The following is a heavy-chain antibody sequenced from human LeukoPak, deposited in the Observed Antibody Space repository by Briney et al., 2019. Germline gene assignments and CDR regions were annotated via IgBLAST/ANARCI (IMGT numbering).Heavy chain of an antibody. J-gene: IGHJ4*02. CDR1: GFTFSDYY. V-gene: IGHV3-11*04. Sequence: GGSLRLSCAASGFTFSDYYMTWIRQAPGKGLEWVSYISPTSSTTYYADSVKGRFTIARDNAKNSLYLQMNSLRAEDTAVYYCAKDRSPRIQLCVGYWGQGTLVTVSS. CDR2: ISPTSSTT. D-gene: IGHD5-18*01. CDR3: AKDRSPRIQLCVGY.